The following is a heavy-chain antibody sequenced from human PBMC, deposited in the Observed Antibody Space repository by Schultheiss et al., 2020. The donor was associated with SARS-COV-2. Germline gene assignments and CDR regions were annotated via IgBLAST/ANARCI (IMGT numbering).Heavy chain of an antibody. J-gene: IGHJ2*01. CDR3: ASRYCSSTSCSNYWYFDL. V-gene: IGHV1-8*01. CDR1: GYTFTSYD. CDR2: MNPNSGNT. Sequence: ASVKVSCKASGYTFTSYDINWVRQATGQGLEWMGWMNPNSGNTGYAQKFQGRVTMTRNTSISTAYMELSSLRSEDTAVYYCASRYCSSTSCSNYWYFDLWGRGTLVTVSS. D-gene: IGHD2-2*01.